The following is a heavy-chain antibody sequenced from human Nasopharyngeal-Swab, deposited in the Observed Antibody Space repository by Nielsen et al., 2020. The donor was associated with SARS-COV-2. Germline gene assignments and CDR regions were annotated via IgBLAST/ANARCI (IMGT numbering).Heavy chain of an antibody. J-gene: IGHJ4*02. Sequence: GESLKISCAASGFTLSSYWMHWVRQAPGRGLVWVSRMNPDGGSISYADSVKGRFTISRDNPKNTFYLQMNSLRADDTAVYYCVRGSSDWRGIDYWGQGTLVTVSS. CDR1: GFTLSSYW. D-gene: IGHD6-19*01. CDR2: MNPDGGSI. V-gene: IGHV3-74*01. CDR3: VRGSSDWRGIDY.